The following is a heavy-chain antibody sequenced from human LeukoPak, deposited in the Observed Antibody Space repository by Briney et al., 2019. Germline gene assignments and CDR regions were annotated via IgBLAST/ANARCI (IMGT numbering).Heavy chain of an antibody. V-gene: IGHV4-39*01. D-gene: IGHD1-14*01. CDR3: ARHGTISSESYFDY. J-gene: IGHJ4*02. CDR2: IYYSGST. Sequence: SETLSLTCTVSGGSISSSSYYWGWIRQPPGKGLEWIGSIYYSGSTYYNPSLKSLVTISVDTSKNQFSLNLSYVTAADTAVYYCARHGTISSESYFDYWGQGALVTVSS. CDR1: GGSISSSSYY.